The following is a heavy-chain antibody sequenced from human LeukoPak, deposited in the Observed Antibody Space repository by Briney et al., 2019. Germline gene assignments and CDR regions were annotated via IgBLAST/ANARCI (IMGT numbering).Heavy chain of an antibody. V-gene: IGHV3-23*01. Sequence: GGSLRLSCAASGFTFSSYAMSWVRQAPGKGLERVSAISGSGGSTYYADSVKGRFTISRDNSKNTLYLRMNSLRAEDTAVYYCAKGRWLHFGFDYWGQGTLVTVSS. D-gene: IGHD5-24*01. CDR3: AKGRWLHFGFDY. CDR2: ISGSGGST. CDR1: GFTFSSYA. J-gene: IGHJ4*02.